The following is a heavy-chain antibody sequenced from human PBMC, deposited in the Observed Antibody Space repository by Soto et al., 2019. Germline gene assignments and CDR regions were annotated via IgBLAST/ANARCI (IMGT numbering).Heavy chain of an antibody. CDR1: GFTFSSYA. J-gene: IGHJ4*02. V-gene: IGHV3-30-3*01. D-gene: IGHD6-13*01. CDR3: ASDTQGEQQLVLDY. CDR2: ISYDGSNK. Sequence: QVQLVESGGGVVQPGRSLRLSCAASGFTFSSYAMHWVRQAPGKGLEWVAVISYDGSNKYYADSVKGRFTISRDNSKNTLYLQRNSLRAEDTAVYYCASDTQGEQQLVLDYWGQGTLVTVSS.